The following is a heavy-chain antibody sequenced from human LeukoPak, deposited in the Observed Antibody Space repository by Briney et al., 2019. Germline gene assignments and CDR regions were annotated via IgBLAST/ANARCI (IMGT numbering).Heavy chain of an antibody. J-gene: IGHJ5*02. V-gene: IGHV3-7*01. CDR2: IKQDGSEK. CDR3: ARGLERIFNWFDP. CDR1: GFTFSSYW. D-gene: IGHD2/OR15-2a*01. Sequence: GGSLRLSCAASGFTFSSYWMSWVRQAPGKGLEWVANIKQDGSEKCYVDSVKGRFTISRDNAKNSLYLQMNSLRAEDTAVYYCARGLERIFNWFDPWGQGTLVTVSS.